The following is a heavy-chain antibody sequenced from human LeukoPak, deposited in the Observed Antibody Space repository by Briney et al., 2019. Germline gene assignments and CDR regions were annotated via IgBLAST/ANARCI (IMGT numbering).Heavy chain of an antibody. CDR3: ARDRVRYSSGYTCFDY. Sequence: ETLSLTCTVSGGSISSYYWSWIRQPPGKGLEWVASIKEDGSDKYYVDSVKGRFTISRDNAENSLYLQMNSLRAADTAVYYCARDRVRYSSGYTCFDYWGQGTLVTVSS. V-gene: IGHV3-7*01. CDR1: GGSISSYY. D-gene: IGHD5-18*01. CDR2: IKEDGSDK. J-gene: IGHJ4*02.